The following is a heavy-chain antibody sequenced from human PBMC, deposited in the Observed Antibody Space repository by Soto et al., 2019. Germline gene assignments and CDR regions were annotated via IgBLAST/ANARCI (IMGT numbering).Heavy chain of an antibody. CDR3: ARPDILTGYYES. CDR1: CYTFTSYG. D-gene: IGHD3-9*01. Sequence: GASVKVSCKASCYTFTSYGISWVRQAPGQRLEWMGWINAGNGNTKYSQKFQGRVTITRDTSASTAYMELSSLRSEDTAVYYCARPDILTGYYESWGQGTLVTVSS. CDR2: INAGNGNT. V-gene: IGHV1-3*01. J-gene: IGHJ5*02.